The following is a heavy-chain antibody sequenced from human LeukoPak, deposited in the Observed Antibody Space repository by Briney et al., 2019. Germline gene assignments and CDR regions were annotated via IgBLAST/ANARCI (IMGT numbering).Heavy chain of an antibody. Sequence: ASVKVSCKASGYSFTAYYVHRVRQAPGQGLEWMGWINPNNGGTDYAQKFQGRVTMTRDTSSSTAFMELSRLKSDDTAVYYCARGLSYYSASGSYYNLPDYWGQGTLVTVSS. CDR3: ARGLSYYSASGSYYNLPDY. J-gene: IGHJ4*02. CDR2: INPNNGGT. V-gene: IGHV1-2*02. D-gene: IGHD3-10*01. CDR1: GYSFTAYY.